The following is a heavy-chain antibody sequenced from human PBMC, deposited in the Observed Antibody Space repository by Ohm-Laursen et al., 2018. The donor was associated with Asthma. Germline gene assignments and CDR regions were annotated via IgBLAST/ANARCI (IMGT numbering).Heavy chain of an antibody. V-gene: IGHV3-30-3*01. CDR3: ARDAMEWYLPALDF. CDR2: GGSYYDGGLK. Sequence: SLRLSCAASGFTFRSYAMHWVRQAPGKGLEWVAVGGSYYDGGLKYYADSVNGRFTVSRDDSKNTLYLQMNSLRPDDTAVYYCARDAMEWYLPALDFWGQGTLVTVSS. CDR1: GFTFRSYA. D-gene: IGHD3-3*01. J-gene: IGHJ4*02.